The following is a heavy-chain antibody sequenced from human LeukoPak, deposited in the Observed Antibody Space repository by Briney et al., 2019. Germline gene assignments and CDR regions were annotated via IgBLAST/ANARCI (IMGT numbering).Heavy chain of an antibody. D-gene: IGHD2-21*02. V-gene: IGHV4-38-2*02. Sequence: PSETLSLTCAVSGYSLSRGYYWGWVRQPPGKGLEWIGIIYHSGSTYYNPSLKSRVTISVDTSKNQFSLKLSSVTAADTAVYYCARDLGYCGGDCHRADAFDIWGQGTMVTVSS. CDR2: IYHSGST. J-gene: IGHJ3*02. CDR1: GYSLSRGYY. CDR3: ARDLGYCGGDCHRADAFDI.